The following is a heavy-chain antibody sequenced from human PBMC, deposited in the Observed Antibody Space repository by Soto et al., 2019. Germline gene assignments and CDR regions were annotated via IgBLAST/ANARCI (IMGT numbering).Heavy chain of an antibody. J-gene: IGHJ4*02. V-gene: IGHV4-30-4*01. CDR2: IYYSGST. CDR1: CCSISRGDFY. Sequence: QVQLPESGPGLVKPSQTLSLTCTVPCCSISRGDFYWSWIRPPPGKGLEWVGYIYYSGSTYYNPSLKSRVTISVDTSKNQFSLKLSSVTAADTAVYYCARWLGYGPHFDYWGQGTLVTVSS. D-gene: IGHD5-12*01. CDR3: ARWLGYGPHFDY.